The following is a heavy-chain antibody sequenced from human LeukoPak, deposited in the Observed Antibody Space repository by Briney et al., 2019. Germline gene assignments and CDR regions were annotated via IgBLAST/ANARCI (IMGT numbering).Heavy chain of an antibody. D-gene: IGHD3-10*01. CDR2: MYYSGRY. Sequence: SETLSLTCTVSGGSISSSTYYWGWIRQPPDKGLEWIGNMYYSGRYYYNPSLKSRVTLSENTSKNQFSLKVTSVTAADTAVYYCARVAAGRGYYYYMDVWGKGTTVTVSS. V-gene: IGHV4-39*07. CDR3: ARVAAGRGYYYYMDV. CDR1: GGSISSSTYY. J-gene: IGHJ6*03.